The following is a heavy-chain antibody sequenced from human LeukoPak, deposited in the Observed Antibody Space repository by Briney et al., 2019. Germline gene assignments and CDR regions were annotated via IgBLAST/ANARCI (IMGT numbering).Heavy chain of an antibody. CDR1: GGSISSSTYY. V-gene: IGHV4-39*01. J-gene: IGHJ4*02. CDR2: IYYSGST. Sequence: PSETLSLTCTVSGGSISSSTYYWGWIRQPPGKGLEWIGSIYYSGSTYYNPSLKSRVTISVDTSKNQFSLKLSSVTAADTAVYYCARLKEVYYYGSGSYYNGDYWGQGTLVTVSS. D-gene: IGHD3-10*01. CDR3: ARLKEVYYYGSGSYYNGDY.